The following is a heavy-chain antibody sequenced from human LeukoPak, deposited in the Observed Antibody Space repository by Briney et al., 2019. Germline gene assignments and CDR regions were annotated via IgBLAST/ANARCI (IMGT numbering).Heavy chain of an antibody. Sequence: GRSLRLSCAASGFTFSSYAMSWVRQAPGKGLEWVSAISGSGGSTYYADSVKGRFTISRDNSKNTLYLQMNSLRAEDTAVYYCAKVGGYDYDYYYYMDVWGKGTTVTISS. D-gene: IGHD5-12*01. J-gene: IGHJ6*03. CDR3: AKVGGYDYDYYYYMDV. CDR1: GFTFSSYA. CDR2: ISGSGGST. V-gene: IGHV3-23*01.